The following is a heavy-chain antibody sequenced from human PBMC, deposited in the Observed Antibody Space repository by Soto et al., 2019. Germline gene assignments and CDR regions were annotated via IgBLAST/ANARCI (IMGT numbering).Heavy chain of an antibody. CDR1: GGTFSSYA. J-gene: IGHJ6*02. CDR3: ARSIAAAGTFRYGTEV. Sequence: QVQLVQSGADVKKPGSSVKVSCKASGGTFSSYAISWVRQAPGQGLEWMGGIIPIFGTANYAQKFQVRVTITADESTSPAYMELSSLRSEHSAVYYCARSIAAAGTFRYGTEVWGQRPTVTVS. CDR2: IIPIFGTA. V-gene: IGHV1-69*01. D-gene: IGHD6-13*01.